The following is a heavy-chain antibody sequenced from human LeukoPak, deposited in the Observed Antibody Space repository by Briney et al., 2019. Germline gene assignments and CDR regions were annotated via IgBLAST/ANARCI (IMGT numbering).Heavy chain of an antibody. D-gene: IGHD6-13*01. J-gene: IGHJ3*02. CDR2: ISYDGSNK. V-gene: IGHV3-30*18. CDR1: GFTFSSYG. CDR3: AKDAGSSWYPGAIDI. Sequence: PGRSLRLSCAASGFTFSSYGMHWVRQAPGKGLEWVAVISYDGSNKYYADSVKGRFTISRDNSKNTLHLQMNSLRAEDTAVYYCAKDAGSSWYPGAIDIWGQGTMVTVSS.